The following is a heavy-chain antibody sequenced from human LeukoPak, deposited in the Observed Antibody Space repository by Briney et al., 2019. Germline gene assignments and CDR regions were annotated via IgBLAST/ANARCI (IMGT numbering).Heavy chain of an antibody. CDR2: ISSSSSYI. D-gene: IGHD5-18*01. Sequence: GGSLRLSCAASGFTFSSYSMNWVRQAPGKGLEWVSSISSSSSYIYYADSVKGRFTISRDNAKNSLYLQMNSLRAEDTAVYYCARGLDTAIDFDYWGQGTLVTVSS. CDR1: GFTFSSYS. V-gene: IGHV3-21*01. J-gene: IGHJ4*02. CDR3: ARGLDTAIDFDY.